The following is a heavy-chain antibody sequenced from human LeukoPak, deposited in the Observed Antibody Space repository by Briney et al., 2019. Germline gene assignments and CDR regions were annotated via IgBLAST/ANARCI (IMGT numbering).Heavy chain of an antibody. CDR2: ISAYNGNT. V-gene: IGHV1-18*01. J-gene: IGHJ4*02. CDR1: GYTFTSYG. D-gene: IGHD3-16*01. Sequence: ASVKVSCKASGYTFTSYGISWVRQAPGQGLEWMGWISAYNGNTDYAQSLQGRVTMTIDTSTSTVYMELRSLRSDDTAVYYCARDVGRSYDLDYWGQGTLVTISS. CDR3: ARDVGRSYDLDY.